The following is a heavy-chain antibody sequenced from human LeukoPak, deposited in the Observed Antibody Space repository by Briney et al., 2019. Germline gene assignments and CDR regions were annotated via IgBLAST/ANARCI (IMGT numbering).Heavy chain of an antibody. J-gene: IGHJ6*03. Sequence: GGSLRLSCAASGFTFSSYSMNWVRQAPGKGLEWVSSISSSSSYIYYADSVKGRFTISRDNAKNSLYLQMNSLRAEDTAVYYCARDTGFVVVPAGQDTGYYYMDVWGKGTTVTVSS. CDR2: ISSSSSYI. D-gene: IGHD2-2*01. V-gene: IGHV3-21*01. CDR1: GFTFSSYS. CDR3: ARDTGFVVVPAGQDTGYYYMDV.